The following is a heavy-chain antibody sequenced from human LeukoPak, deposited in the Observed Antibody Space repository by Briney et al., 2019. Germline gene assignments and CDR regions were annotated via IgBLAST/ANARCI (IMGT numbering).Heavy chain of an antibody. CDR2: INHSGST. CDR3: ARGVVVPAVSAFDI. J-gene: IGHJ6*04. V-gene: IGHV4-34*01. CDR1: GGSFSGYY. Sequence: PSETLSLTCAVYGGSFSGYYWSWIRQPPGKGLEWIGEINHSGSTNCNPSLKSRVTISVDTSKNQFSLKLSSVTAADTAVYYCARGVVVPAVSAFDIWGKGTTVTVSS. D-gene: IGHD2-2*01.